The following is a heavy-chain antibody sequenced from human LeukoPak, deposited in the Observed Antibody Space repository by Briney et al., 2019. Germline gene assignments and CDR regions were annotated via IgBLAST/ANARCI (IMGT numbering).Heavy chain of an antibody. CDR3: ARDQGGLAGGFDY. V-gene: IGHV1-3*01. CDR1: GYTFTSYA. J-gene: IGHJ4*02. CDR2: INAGNGNT. D-gene: IGHD3-10*01. Sequence: ASVKVSCKASGYTFTSYAMQWVRQAPGQRLEWMGWINAGNGNTKYSQKFQGRVTITRDTSASTAYMELSSLRSEDTAVYYCARDQGGLAGGFDYWGQGTLVSVSS.